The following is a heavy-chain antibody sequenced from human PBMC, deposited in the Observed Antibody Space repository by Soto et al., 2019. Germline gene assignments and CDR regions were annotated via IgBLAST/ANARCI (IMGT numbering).Heavy chain of an antibody. V-gene: IGHV3-53*04. CDR1: GFTVSSNY. CDR3: AREVGHGWFDP. Sequence: EVQLVESGGGLVQPGGSLRLSCAASGFTVSSNYMSWVRQAPGKGLEWVSVIYSGGSTYYADSVKGRFTISRHNSKNTLYPQMNSLRAEDTAGYYCAREVGHGWFDPWGQGTLVTVSS. CDR2: IYSGGST. J-gene: IGHJ5*02.